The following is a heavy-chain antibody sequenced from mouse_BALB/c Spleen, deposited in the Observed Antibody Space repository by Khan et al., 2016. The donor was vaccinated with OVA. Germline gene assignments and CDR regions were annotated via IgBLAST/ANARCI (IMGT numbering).Heavy chain of an antibody. Sequence: QVQLKESGAELMKPGASVKISCKATGYTFRGYWIDWVTQRPGHGLEWIGEILPGSDHTKYNENFKDQATLTADTSSNPAYLQLSSLTSEDSAVXNCARDRYYGISYLDYWGQGTTLTVSS. J-gene: IGHJ2*01. CDR2: ILPGSDHT. CDR3: ARDRYYGISYLDY. V-gene: IGHV1-9*01. CDR1: GYTFRGYW. D-gene: IGHD1-1*01.